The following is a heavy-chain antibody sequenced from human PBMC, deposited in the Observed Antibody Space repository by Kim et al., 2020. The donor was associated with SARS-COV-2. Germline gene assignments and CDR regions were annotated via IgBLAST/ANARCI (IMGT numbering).Heavy chain of an antibody. V-gene: IGHV4-59*01. CDR2: IYYSGST. D-gene: IGHD6-13*01. Sequence: SETLSLTCTVSGGSISSYYWSWIRQPPGKGLEWIGYIYYSGSTNYNPSLKSRVTISVDTSKNQFSLKLSSVTAADTAVYYCASGSSSWNENFDYWGQGTLVTVSS. CDR3: ASGSSSWNENFDY. J-gene: IGHJ4*02. CDR1: GGSISSYY.